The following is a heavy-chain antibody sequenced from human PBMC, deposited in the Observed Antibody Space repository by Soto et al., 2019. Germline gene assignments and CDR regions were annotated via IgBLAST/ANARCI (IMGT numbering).Heavy chain of an antibody. V-gene: IGHV4-59*01. CDR1: GDSITSYN. CDR2: VYSSGST. Sequence: TLSLTCTVSGDSITSYNWNWLRQPPGKGLEGNGYVYSSGSTNYNPSLKSRVTISVDTSRNQFSLKVNSVTAADTAMYYCARRAVVAVTASLDNWLDPWGQGILVTVSS. CDR3: ARRAVVAVTASLDNWLDP. D-gene: IGHD2-21*02. J-gene: IGHJ5*02.